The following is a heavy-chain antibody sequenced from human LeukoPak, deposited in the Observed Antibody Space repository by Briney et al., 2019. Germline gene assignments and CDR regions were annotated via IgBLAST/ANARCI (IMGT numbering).Heavy chain of an antibody. D-gene: IGHD4-17*01. CDR3: ARAAGGDNDL. CDR1: GFTFSSYG. Sequence: GGSLRLSCAASGFTFSSYGMNWVRQAPGKGLEWVSSITSTSSYINYVDSVKGRFTISRDNAKNSVFLQMNSLRAEDTAVYYCARAAGGDNDLWGQGTLVTVSS. CDR2: ITSTSSYI. V-gene: IGHV3-21*01. J-gene: IGHJ4*02.